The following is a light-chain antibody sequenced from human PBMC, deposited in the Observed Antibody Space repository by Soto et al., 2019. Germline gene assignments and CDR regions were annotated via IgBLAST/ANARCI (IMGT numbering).Light chain of an antibody. V-gene: IGKV3D-15*01. J-gene: IGKJ1*01. CDR1: QSVSSN. Sequence: IVMTQSPATLSVSPGERATLSCRASQSVSSNLAWYQQKPGQAPRLLIYDASNRATGIPARFSGSGSGTEFTLTISSLQSEDFAVYYCQQYGRSPTLGQGTNVDIK. CDR2: DAS. CDR3: QQYGRSPT.